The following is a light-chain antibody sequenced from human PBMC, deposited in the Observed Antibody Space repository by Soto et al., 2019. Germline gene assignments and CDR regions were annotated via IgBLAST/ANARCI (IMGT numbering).Light chain of an antibody. J-gene: IGKJ1*01. V-gene: IGKV3-15*01. Sequence: EIVMTQYPATLSVSPGETATLSCRASQSVSGDLAWYQQRPGQAPRLLIYRASSRASDIPARFSGSGSGTEFTLIISSLQSEDFAFYYCQQYNNWPRTFGLGTKVDI. CDR2: RAS. CDR3: QQYNNWPRT. CDR1: QSVSGD.